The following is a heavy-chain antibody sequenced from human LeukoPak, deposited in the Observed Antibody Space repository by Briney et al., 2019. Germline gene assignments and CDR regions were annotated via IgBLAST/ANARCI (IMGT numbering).Heavy chain of an antibody. CDR3: ARVEFVVTTKRLSAYDY. CDR1: GGSISSSYNY. Sequence: SETLSLTCTVSGGSISSSYNYWGWIRQPPGKGLEWIGSIYYSGSTNYNPSLKSRVTISVDTSKNQFSLKLSSVTAADTAVYYCARVEFVVTTKRLSAYDYWGQGTLVTVSS. D-gene: IGHD2-21*02. V-gene: IGHV4-39*07. CDR2: IYYSGST. J-gene: IGHJ4*02.